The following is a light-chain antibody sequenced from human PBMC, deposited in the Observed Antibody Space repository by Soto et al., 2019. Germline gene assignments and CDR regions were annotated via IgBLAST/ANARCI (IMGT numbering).Light chain of an antibody. CDR2: DVS. CDR3: SSYTISSSRV. V-gene: IGLV2-14*03. J-gene: IGLJ2*01. CDR1: SSDVGRYNY. Sequence: QSALTQPASVSGSPGQSITISCTGTSSDVGRYNYVSWYQQHPGKAPKVMIYDVSFRPSGVSNRFSGSKSGNTASLTISGLQAEDEADYYCSSYTISSSRVFGGGTKLTVL.